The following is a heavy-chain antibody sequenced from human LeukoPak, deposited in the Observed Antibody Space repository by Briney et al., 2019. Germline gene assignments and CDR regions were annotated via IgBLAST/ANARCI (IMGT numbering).Heavy chain of an antibody. Sequence: GALRLSCAASGFTFSNYSMNWVRQAPGKGLEWVSSISSSSSYIYYADSVKGRFTISRDNSKNTLYLQMNSLRAEDTAVYYCAKDQWGVGYSYGYDAFDIWGQGTMVTVSS. V-gene: IGHV3-21*04. CDR1: GFTFSNYS. CDR3: AKDQWGVGYSYGYDAFDI. D-gene: IGHD5-18*01. CDR2: ISSSSSYI. J-gene: IGHJ3*02.